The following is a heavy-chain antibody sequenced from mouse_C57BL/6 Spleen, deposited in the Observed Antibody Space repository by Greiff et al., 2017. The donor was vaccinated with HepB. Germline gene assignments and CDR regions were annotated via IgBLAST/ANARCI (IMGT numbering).Heavy chain of an antibody. Sequence: VKLMESGPELVKPGASVKISCKASGYAFSSSWMNWVKQRPGKGLEWIGRIYPGDGDTNYNGKFKGKATLTADKSSSTAYMQLSSLTSEDSAVYFCARSGSPWYFDVWGTGTTVTVSS. D-gene: IGHD1-1*01. J-gene: IGHJ1*03. CDR3: ARSGSPWYFDV. CDR1: GYAFSSSW. CDR2: IYPGDGDT. V-gene: IGHV1-82*01.